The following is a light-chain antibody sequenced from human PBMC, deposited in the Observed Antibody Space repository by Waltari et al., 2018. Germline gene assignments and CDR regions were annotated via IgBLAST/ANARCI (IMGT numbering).Light chain of an antibody. CDR2: DVS. CDR3: SSYTSISTLV. J-gene: IGLJ3*02. V-gene: IGLV2-14*01. CDR1: SSDVGGYNY. Sequence: QSALTQPASVSGSPGQSITISCTGTSSDVGGYNYVSWFQQHPGRAPKLMIYDVSKRPSGVSNRCSGSKSGNAASLTIAGRQAEDEADYYCSSYTSISTLVFGVGTKVTVL.